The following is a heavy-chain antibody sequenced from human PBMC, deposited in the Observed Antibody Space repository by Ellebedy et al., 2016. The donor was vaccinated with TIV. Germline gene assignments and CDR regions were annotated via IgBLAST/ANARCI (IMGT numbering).Heavy chain of an antibody. V-gene: IGHV3-15*01. CDR3: TTEMWELFDY. D-gene: IGHD1-26*01. J-gene: IGHJ4*02. CDR2: IKSKTDGGTT. CDR1: GFTFSNAW. Sequence: GESLKISCAASGFTFSNAWMSWVRQAPGKGLEWVGRIKSKTDGGTTDYAAPVKGRFTISRDDSKNTLYLQMNSLKTEDTAVYYCTTEMWELFDYWGQGTLVTVSS.